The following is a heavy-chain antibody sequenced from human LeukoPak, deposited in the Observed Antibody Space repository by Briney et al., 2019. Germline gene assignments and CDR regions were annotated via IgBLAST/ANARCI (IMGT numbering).Heavy chain of an antibody. CDR2: INHSGST. V-gene: IGHV4-34*01. D-gene: IGHD3-9*01. J-gene: IGHJ6*03. CDR3: ARVLTSGTLYYYDYYMDV. CDR1: GGSFSGYY. Sequence: PSETLSLTCAVYGGSFSGYYWSWIRQPPGKGLEWIGEINHSGSTNYNPSLKSRVTISVDTSKNQFSLKLSSVTAADTAVYYCARVLTSGTLYYYDYYMDVWGKGTTVTVSS.